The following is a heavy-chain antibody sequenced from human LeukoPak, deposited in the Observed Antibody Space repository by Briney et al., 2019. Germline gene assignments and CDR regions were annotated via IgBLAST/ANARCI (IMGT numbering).Heavy chain of an antibody. CDR1: GDGVSSNSAA. CDR2: TYHRSKWYN. D-gene: IGHD5-12*01. J-gene: IGHJ6*02. V-gene: IGHV6-1*01. CDR3: ARGYSGYDMVYYGMDV. Sequence: SQTLSLTCAISGDGVSSNSAAWNWIRQSPSRGLEWLGRTYHRSKWYNDYAVSVKSRITINPDTSRNQFSLQLNSVTPEDTAVYYCARGYSGYDMVYYGMDVWGQGTTVTVSS.